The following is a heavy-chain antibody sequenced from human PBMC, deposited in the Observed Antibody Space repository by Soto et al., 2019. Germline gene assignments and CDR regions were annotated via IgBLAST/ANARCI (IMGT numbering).Heavy chain of an antibody. J-gene: IGHJ5*02. CDR1: GGSISSGGYY. V-gene: IGHV4-31*03. Sequence: QVQLQESGPGLVKPSQTLSLTCTVSGGSISSGGYYWNWIRQHPGMGLEWIGYIYCSGSTYYNPSLKSRGRMSVDTSTNQFSLKLSSVTAADTAVYYCARSVFPWGQGNLVTVSS. CDR2: IYCSGST. CDR3: ARSVFP.